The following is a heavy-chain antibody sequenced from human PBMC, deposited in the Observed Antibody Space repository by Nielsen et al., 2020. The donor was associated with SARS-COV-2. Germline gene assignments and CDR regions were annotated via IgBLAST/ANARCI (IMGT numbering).Heavy chain of an antibody. D-gene: IGHD1-26*01. CDR1: GGSISSGGYY. CDR2: IYYSGST. V-gene: IGHV4-31*02. CDR3: ARAPGWELLGLNYYYYYGMDV. J-gene: IGHJ6*02. Sequence: SCTVSGGSISSGGYYWSWIRQHPGKGLEWIGYIYYSGSTYYNPSLKSRVTISVDTSKNQFSLKLSSVTAADTAVYYCARAPGWELLGLNYYYYYGMDVWGQGTTVTV.